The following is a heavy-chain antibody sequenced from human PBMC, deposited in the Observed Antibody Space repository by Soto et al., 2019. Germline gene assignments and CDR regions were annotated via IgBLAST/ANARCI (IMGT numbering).Heavy chain of an antibody. CDR3: AKDLLVVGDTMHYYYGMDV. J-gene: IGHJ6*02. Sequence: XLRLSCAASGFTFSSYGMQWVRQAPGKGLEWVAVISYDGSNKYYADSVKGRFTISRDNSKNTLYLQMNSLRAEDTAVYYCAKDLLVVGDTMHYYYGMDVWGQGTTVTVSS. V-gene: IGHV3-30*18. CDR2: ISYDGSNK. D-gene: IGHD1-26*01. CDR1: GFTFSSYG.